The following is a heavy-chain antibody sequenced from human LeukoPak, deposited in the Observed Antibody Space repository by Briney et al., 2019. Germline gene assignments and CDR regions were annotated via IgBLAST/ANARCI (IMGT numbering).Heavy chain of an antibody. CDR3: ARLFIAARPLWFDP. J-gene: IGHJ5*02. CDR1: GYTFTGYY. CDR2: ISAYNGNT. Sequence: GASVKVSCKASGYTFTGYYMHWVRQAPGQGLEWMGWISAYNGNTNYAQKLQGRVTMTTDTSTSTAYMELRSLRSDDTAVYYCARLFIAARPLWFDPWGQGTLVTVSS. V-gene: IGHV1-18*04. D-gene: IGHD6-6*01.